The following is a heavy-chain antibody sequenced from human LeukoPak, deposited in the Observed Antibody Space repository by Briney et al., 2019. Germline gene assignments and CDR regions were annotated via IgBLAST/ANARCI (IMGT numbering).Heavy chain of an antibody. CDR1: GFTFSSYW. Sequence: GGSLRLSCAASGFTFSSYWMSWVRQAPGKGLEWVANIKQDGSEKYYVDSVKGRFTISRDNAKNSLYLQMNSLRAEDTAMYYCARSPYSSSAWFDPWGQGTLVTVSS. V-gene: IGHV3-7*01. D-gene: IGHD6-6*01. CDR3: ARSPYSSSAWFDP. CDR2: IKQDGSEK. J-gene: IGHJ5*02.